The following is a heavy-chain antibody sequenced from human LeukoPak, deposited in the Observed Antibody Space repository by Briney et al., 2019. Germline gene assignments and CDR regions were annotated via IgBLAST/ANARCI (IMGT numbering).Heavy chain of an antibody. J-gene: IGHJ1*01. Sequence: SETLSLTCTVSGGSISSYYWSWVRQPAGEGLEWIGRIYTSGSTNYNPSLKSRVTMSVDTSKNQFSLKLSSVTAADTAVYYRAGEKRIYYGSSGYYSYFQHWGQGTLVTVSS. CDR2: IYTSGST. V-gene: IGHV4-4*07. CDR1: GGSISSYY. CDR3: AGEKRIYYGSSGYYSYFQH. D-gene: IGHD3-22*01.